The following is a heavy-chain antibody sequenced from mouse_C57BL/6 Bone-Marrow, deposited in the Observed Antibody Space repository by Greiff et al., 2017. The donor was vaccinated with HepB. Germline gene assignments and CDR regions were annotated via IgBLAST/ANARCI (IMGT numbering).Heavy chain of an antibody. J-gene: IGHJ3*01. CDR1: GFNIKDDY. CDR3: TTCLLAY. D-gene: IGHD2-10*01. V-gene: IGHV14-4*01. CDR2: IDPENGDT. Sequence: EVQLQQSGAELVRPGASVKLSCTASGFNIKDDYMHWVKQRPEQGLEWIGWIDPENGDTEYASEFQGKATITADTSSNTAYLQLSSLTSEDTAVYYCTTCLLAYWGQGTLVTVSA.